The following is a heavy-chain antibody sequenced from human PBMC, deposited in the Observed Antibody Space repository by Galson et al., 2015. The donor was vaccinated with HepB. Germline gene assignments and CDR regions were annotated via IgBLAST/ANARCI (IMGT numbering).Heavy chain of an antibody. D-gene: IGHD6-19*01. CDR2: ISSSTSYI. Sequence: SLRLSCAASGFTLSSYSMNWVRQAPGKGLEWVSSISSSTSYIYYADSAKGRFTISRDNAKNSLYLQMNSLRAEDTAVYYCASGGREQQWLVRHFDYWGQGTLVTVSS. CDR1: GFTLSSYS. V-gene: IGHV3-21*01. J-gene: IGHJ4*02. CDR3: ASGGREQQWLVRHFDY.